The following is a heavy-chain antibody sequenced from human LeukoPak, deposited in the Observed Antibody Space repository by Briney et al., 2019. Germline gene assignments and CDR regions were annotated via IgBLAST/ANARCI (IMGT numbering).Heavy chain of an antibody. J-gene: IGHJ3*02. CDR3: AREYCSSTSCYIRLFAFDI. CDR1: GYTFTGYY. CDR2: INPNSGGT. D-gene: IGHD2-2*02. V-gene: IGHV1-2*02. Sequence: ASVNVSCKASGYTFTGYYMHWVRQAPGQGLEWMGWINPNSGGTNYAQKFQGRVTMTRDTSISTAYMELSRLRSDDTAVYYCAREYCSSTSCYIRLFAFDIWGQGTMVTVSS.